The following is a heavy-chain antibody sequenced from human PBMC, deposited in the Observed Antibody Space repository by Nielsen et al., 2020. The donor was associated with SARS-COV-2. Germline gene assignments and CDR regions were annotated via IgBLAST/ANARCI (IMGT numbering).Heavy chain of an antibody. CDR3: ARDLIGKGDYGASS. J-gene: IGHJ5*02. Sequence: ASVKVSCKASGYIFTNYAINWVRQAPGQGLEWMGWINTNNGDPTYAQGFTGRFVFSLDTAVTTAYLQVNSLKVEDTAVYYCARDLIGKGDYGASSWGQGTLITVSS. CDR2: INTNNGDP. CDR1: GYIFTNYA. V-gene: IGHV7-4-1*02. D-gene: IGHD4-17*01.